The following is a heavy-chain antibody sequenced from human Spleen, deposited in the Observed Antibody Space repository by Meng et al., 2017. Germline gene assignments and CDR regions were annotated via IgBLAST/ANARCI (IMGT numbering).Heavy chain of an antibody. CDR2: INQDGSVK. V-gene: IGHV3-7*01. Sequence: GESLKISCAASGFTFSTYWMTWFRQTPGKGLEWVANINQDGSVKYYVDSLKGRLTISRDIAKNSLFLQMNSLRAEDTALYYCARDLDFWGQGTLVTVSS. J-gene: IGHJ4*02. CDR3: ARDLDF. CDR1: GFTFSTYW.